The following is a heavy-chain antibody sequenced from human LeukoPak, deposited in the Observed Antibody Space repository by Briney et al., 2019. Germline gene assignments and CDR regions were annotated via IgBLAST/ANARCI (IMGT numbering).Heavy chain of an antibody. J-gene: IGHJ4*02. CDR1: GGTFSSYA. D-gene: IGHD2-2*01. Sequence: SVKVSCKASGGTFSSYAISWVRQAPGQGLEWMGGIIPIFGTANYAQKFQGRVTITADKSTSTAYMELSSLRSEDTAVYYCARETVVVVPAAMLDWGQGTLVTVSS. V-gene: IGHV1-69*06. CDR3: ARETVVVVPAAMLD. CDR2: IIPIFGTA.